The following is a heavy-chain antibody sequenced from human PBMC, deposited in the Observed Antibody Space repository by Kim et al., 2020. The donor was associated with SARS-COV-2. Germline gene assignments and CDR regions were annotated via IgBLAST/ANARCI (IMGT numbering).Heavy chain of an antibody. D-gene: IGHD3-3*01. J-gene: IGHJ4*02. CDR3: ARADYDFWSAHLDY. CDR2: INPNSGGT. Sequence: ASVKVSCKASGYTFTGYYMHWVRQAPGQGLEWMGWINPNSGGTNYAQKFQGRVTMTRDTSISTAYMELSRLRSDDTAVYYCARADYDFWSAHLDYWGQGTLVTVSS. CDR1: GYTFTGYY. V-gene: IGHV1-2*02.